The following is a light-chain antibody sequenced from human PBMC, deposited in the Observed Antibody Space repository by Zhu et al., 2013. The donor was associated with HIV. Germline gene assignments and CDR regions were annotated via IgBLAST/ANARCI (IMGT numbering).Light chain of an antibody. J-gene: IGKJ2*03. Sequence: EIVLTQSPGTLSLSPGERATLSCRASQSVSSSYLAWYQQKPGQAPRLLIYSASNRATGIPDRFSGSGSGTDFTLTISRLEPEDFAVYYCQQYGSSPYSFGLGTKLEIK. V-gene: IGKV3-20*01. CDR2: SAS. CDR1: QSVSSSY. CDR3: QQYGSSPYS.